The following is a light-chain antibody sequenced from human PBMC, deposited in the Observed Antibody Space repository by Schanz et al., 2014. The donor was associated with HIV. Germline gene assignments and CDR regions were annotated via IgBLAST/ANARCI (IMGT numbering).Light chain of an antibody. CDR1: QTLSSSH. J-gene: IGKJ1*01. CDR2: GAS. CDR3: QQYGSSSWT. Sequence: EIVLTQSPATLSLSPGERATLSCRASQTLSSSHLAWYQHKPGQAPRLLIYGASTRATGIPARFSGSGSGTDFTLIITRLEPEDFAVYYCQQYGSSSWTFGQGTKVEIK. V-gene: IGKV3-20*01.